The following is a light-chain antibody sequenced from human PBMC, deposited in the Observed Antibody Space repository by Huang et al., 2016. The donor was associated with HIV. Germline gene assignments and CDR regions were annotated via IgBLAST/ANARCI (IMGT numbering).Light chain of an antibody. CDR2: KAT. Sequence: IQITQSPPALSASVGDRVSITCRASRHIDNWLAWYQQKPGKAPKLLVSKATSLGSGVPSRFSGSGYGTEFTLTISSLQPDDFATYYCQQYDSWTFGQGTKVDIK. CDR1: RHIDNW. V-gene: IGKV1-5*03. CDR3: QQYDSWT. J-gene: IGKJ1*01.